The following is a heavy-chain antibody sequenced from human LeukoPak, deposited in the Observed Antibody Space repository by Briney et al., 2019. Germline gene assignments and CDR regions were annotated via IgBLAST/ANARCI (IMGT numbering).Heavy chain of an antibody. Sequence: ASVKVSCKASGYSFITYGVSWVRQAPGQGLEWMGWIRGDNGDTNYAQKFQDRVTMTTDTSTSTAYMELRSLRSDDTAVYYCARDGSSSWYANFDSYYMDVWGKGTTVTVSS. CDR1: GYSFITYG. CDR2: IRGDNGDT. D-gene: IGHD6-13*01. J-gene: IGHJ6*03. CDR3: ARDGSSSWYANFDSYYMDV. V-gene: IGHV1-18*01.